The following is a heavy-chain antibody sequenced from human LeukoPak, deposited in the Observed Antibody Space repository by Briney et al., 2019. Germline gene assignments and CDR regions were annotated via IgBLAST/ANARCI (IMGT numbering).Heavy chain of an antibody. V-gene: IGHV4-59*01. CDR1: GGSISSYY. CDR3: ARAPLPITMIVD. D-gene: IGHD3-22*01. CDR2: IYYSGST. J-gene: IGHJ4*02. Sequence: SETLSLTCTVSGGSISSYYWSWIRQPPGKGLEWIGYIYYSGSTNYNPSLKSRVTISVDTSKNQFSLKPSSVTAADTAVYYCARAPLPITMIVDWGQGTLVTVSS.